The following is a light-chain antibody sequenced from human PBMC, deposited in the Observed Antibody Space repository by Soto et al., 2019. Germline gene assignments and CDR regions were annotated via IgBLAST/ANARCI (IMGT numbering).Light chain of an antibody. CDR1: QSVSSSF. CDR3: QQYNNWPRT. Sequence: EIVKARAPPTLSVAHSVRAALTCIASQSVSSSFLAWYQQKPGQAPRLLIYGASTRVTGIPARFSGSGSGTEFTLTVSSLQSEDFAVYYCQQYNNWPRTFGQGTKVDIK. V-gene: IGKV3-15*01. J-gene: IGKJ1*01. CDR2: GAS.